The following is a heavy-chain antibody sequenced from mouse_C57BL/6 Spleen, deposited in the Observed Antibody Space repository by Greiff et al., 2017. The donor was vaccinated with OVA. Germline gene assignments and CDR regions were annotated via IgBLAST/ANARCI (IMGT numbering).Heavy chain of an antibody. CDR3: ARQRGYFDY. J-gene: IGHJ2*01. CDR1: GFTFSDYG. CDR2: ISSGSSTI. Sequence: EVQRVESGGGLVKPGGSLKLSCAASGFTFSDYGMHWVRQAPEKGLEWVAYISSGSSTICYADTVKGRFTISRDNAKNTLFLQMTSLRSEDTAMYYCARQRGYFDYWGQGTTLTVSS. V-gene: IGHV5-17*01.